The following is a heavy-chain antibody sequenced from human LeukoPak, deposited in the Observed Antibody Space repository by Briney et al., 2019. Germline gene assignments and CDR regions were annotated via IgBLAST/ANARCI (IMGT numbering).Heavy chain of an antibody. CDR1: GFTFSLYW. Sequence: GGSLRLSCSASGFTFSLYWMSWVRQVPGKGLEWVANIKPDGIETYHVDSVRGRFTISRDNARKSLYLQMNSVRAEDTGVYYCARDMDNYYVSIDYWGQGTLVTVSS. D-gene: IGHD1-26*01. CDR2: IKPDGIET. J-gene: IGHJ4*02. V-gene: IGHV3-7*01. CDR3: ARDMDNYYVSIDY.